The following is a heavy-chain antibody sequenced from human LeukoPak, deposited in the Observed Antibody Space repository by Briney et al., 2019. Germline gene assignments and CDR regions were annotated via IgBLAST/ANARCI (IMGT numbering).Heavy chain of an antibody. CDR2: MNPNSGNT. CDR1: GYTFTSYA. CDR3: ARREGDEFDY. Sequence: ASVKVSCKASGYTFTSYAISWVRQAPGQGLEWMGWMNPNSGNTGYAQKFQGRVTITRNTSISTAYMELSSLRSEDTAVYYCARREGDEFDYWGQGTLVTVSS. V-gene: IGHV1-8*03. D-gene: IGHD2-21*02. J-gene: IGHJ4*02.